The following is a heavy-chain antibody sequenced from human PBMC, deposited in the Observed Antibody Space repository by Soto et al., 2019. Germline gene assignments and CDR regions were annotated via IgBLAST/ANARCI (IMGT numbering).Heavy chain of an antibody. CDR2: IYYSGST. CDR3: ARQVGKSSGLDY. CDR1: GGSISSSSYY. D-gene: IGHD3-22*01. J-gene: IGHJ4*02. Sequence: PSETLSLTCTVSGGSISSSSYYWGWIRQPPGKGLEWIGSIYYSGSTYYNPPLKSRVTISVDTSTNQFSLKLSSVTAGDTAVSYCARQVGKSSGLDYWGLGTLVTVSS. V-gene: IGHV4-39*01.